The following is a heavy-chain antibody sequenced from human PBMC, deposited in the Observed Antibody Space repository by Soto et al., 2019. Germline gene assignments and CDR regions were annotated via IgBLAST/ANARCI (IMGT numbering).Heavy chain of an antibody. CDR1: GFTFSSYG. Sequence: QVQLVESGGGVVQPGRSLRLSCAASGFTFSSYGMHWVRQAPGKGLEWVAVISYDGSNKYYADSVKGRFTISRDNSKNTLYLQMNSLRAEDTAAYYCAKDWTTVTTFDYWGQGTLVTVSS. CDR2: ISYDGSNK. J-gene: IGHJ4*02. D-gene: IGHD4-17*01. V-gene: IGHV3-30*18. CDR3: AKDWTTVTTFDY.